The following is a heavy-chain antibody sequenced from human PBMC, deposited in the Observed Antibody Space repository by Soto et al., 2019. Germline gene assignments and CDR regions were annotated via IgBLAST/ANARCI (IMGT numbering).Heavy chain of an antibody. CDR3: ARDREAVAGTGLYFDY. J-gene: IGHJ4*02. Sequence: QVQLVESGGGVVQPGRSLRLSCAASGFTFSSYAMHWVRQAPGKWLEWVAVISYDGSNKYYADSVKGRFTISRDNSKNTLYLQMNSLRAEDTAVYYCARDREAVAGTGLYFDYWGQGTLVTVSS. CDR1: GFTFSSYA. D-gene: IGHD6-19*01. V-gene: IGHV3-30-3*01. CDR2: ISYDGSNK.